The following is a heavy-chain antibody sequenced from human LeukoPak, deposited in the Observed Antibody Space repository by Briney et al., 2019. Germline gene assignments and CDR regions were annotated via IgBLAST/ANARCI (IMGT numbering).Heavy chain of an antibody. J-gene: IGHJ5*02. V-gene: IGHV1-46*01. CDR1: GYTFTSYY. CDR2: INPSGGRT. CDR3: ARGDGEAASLWENWFDP. D-gene: IGHD6-13*01. Sequence: ASVKVSCKASGYTFTSYYIHWVRQGPGQGLEWMGTINPSGGRTSYAQKFQGRVTMTRDMSTSTVYMELSSLRSEDTAIYYCARGDGEAASLWENWFDPWGQGTLVTVSS.